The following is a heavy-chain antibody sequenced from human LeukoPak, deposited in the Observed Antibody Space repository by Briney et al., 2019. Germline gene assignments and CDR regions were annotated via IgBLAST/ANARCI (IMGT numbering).Heavy chain of an antibody. CDR2: IKQDGSEK. V-gene: IGHV3-7*01. CDR3: ARSLWPEDY. J-gene: IGHJ4*02. D-gene: IGHD5-18*01. Sequence: GGSLRLSCAASGFTVSSNYMSWVRQAPGKGLEWVANIKQDGSEKNYVDSVKGRFTISRDNAKTSLYLQMNSLRAEDTAVYYCARSLWPEDYWGQGTLVTVSS. CDR1: GFTVSSNY.